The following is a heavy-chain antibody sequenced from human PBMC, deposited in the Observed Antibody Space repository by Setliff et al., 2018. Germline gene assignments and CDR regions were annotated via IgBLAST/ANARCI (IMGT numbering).Heavy chain of an antibody. Sequence: ASVKVSCKASGYTFTSYDINWVRQATGQGLEWMGWMNPNSGNTGYAQKFQGRVTMTRYTSISTAYMELSSLRSEDTAVYYCARAYSSGWYAVYIHYYGMDVWGQGTTVTVSS. V-gene: IGHV1-8*01. D-gene: IGHD6-19*01. CDR2: MNPNSGNT. CDR3: ARAYSSGWYAVYIHYYGMDV. J-gene: IGHJ6*02. CDR1: GYTFTSYD.